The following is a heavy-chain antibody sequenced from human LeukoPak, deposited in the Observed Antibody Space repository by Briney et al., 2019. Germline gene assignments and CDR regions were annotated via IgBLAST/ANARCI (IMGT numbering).Heavy chain of an antibody. CDR2: INHSGST. D-gene: IGHD6-19*01. Sequence: SETLSLTCAVYGGSFSGYYWSWTRQPPGKGLEWIGEINHSGSTNYSPSLKSRITISVDTSKNQFSLKLSSVTAADTAVYYCARYSSGLIYYFDYWGQGTLVTVSS. CDR3: ARYSSGLIYYFDY. J-gene: IGHJ4*02. V-gene: IGHV4-34*01. CDR1: GGSFSGYY.